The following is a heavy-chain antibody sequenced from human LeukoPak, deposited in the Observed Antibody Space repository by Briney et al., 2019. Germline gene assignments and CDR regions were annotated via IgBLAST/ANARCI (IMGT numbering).Heavy chain of an antibody. V-gene: IGHV4-59*08. CDR3: ARCMVRGVVID. CDR1: GGSISSYY. CDR2: IYYSGST. J-gene: IGHJ4*02. D-gene: IGHD3-10*01. Sequence: SETLSLTCTVSGGSISSYYWSWIRQPPGKGLEWIGYIYYSGSTNYNPSLKSRVTISVDTSKNQFSLKLSSVTAADTAVYYCARCMVRGVVIDWGQGTLVTVSS.